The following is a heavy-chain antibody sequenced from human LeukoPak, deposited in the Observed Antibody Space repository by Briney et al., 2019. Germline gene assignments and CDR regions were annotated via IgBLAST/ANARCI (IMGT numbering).Heavy chain of an antibody. CDR2: IYYSGST. J-gene: IGHJ4*02. Sequence: PSETLSFTCTVSGGSISSYYWSWIRQPPGKGLEWIGYIYYSGSTNYNPSLKSRVTISVDTSKNQFSLKLSSVTAADTAVYYCARASGSYFAFDYWGQGTLVTVSS. CDR3: ARASGSYFAFDY. V-gene: IGHV4-59*01. CDR1: GGSISSYY. D-gene: IGHD1-26*01.